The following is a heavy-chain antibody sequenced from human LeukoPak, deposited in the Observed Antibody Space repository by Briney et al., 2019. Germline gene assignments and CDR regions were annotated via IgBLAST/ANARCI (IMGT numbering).Heavy chain of an antibody. CDR1: GYTLTELS. V-gene: IGHV1-24*01. Sequence: ASVNVSCKVSGYTLTELSMHWVRQAPGKGLEWMGGFDPEDGETIYAQKFQGRVTMTEDTSTDTAYMELSSLRSEDTAVYYCARGFTVRGAQQNYYYYYYMDVWGKGTTVTISS. CDR3: ARGFTVRGAQQNYYYYYYMDV. D-gene: IGHD3-10*01. CDR2: FDPEDGET. J-gene: IGHJ6*03.